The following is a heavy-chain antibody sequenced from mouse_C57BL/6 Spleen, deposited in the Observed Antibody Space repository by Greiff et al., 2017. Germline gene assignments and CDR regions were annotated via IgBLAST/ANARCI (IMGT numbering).Heavy chain of an antibody. V-gene: IGHV5-16*01. D-gene: IGHD2-2*01. Sequence: EVQRVESEGGLVQPGSSMKLSCTASGFTFSDYYMAWVRQVPEKGLEWVANINYDGSSTYYLDSLKSRFIISRDNAKNILYLQMSSLKSEDTATYYCARDGYYYAMDYWGQGTSGTVSS. CDR1: GFTFSDYY. CDR2: INYDGSST. CDR3: ARDGYYYAMDY. J-gene: IGHJ4*01.